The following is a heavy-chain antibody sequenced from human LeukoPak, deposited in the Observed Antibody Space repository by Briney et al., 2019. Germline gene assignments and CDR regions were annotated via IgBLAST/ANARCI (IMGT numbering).Heavy chain of an antibody. CDR3: ARAPSEVGGYYPEYFRH. D-gene: IGHD3-22*01. Sequence: GGSLRLSCAASGFTFSSYEMNWVRQAPGKGLEWVSRIKSDGKTNYADSVKGRFTISRDNAKNTVSLQMDSLRAEDTGVYYCARAPSEVGGYYPEYFRHWGQGTLVTVSS. CDR2: IKSDGKT. J-gene: IGHJ1*01. V-gene: IGHV3-74*01. CDR1: GFTFSSYE.